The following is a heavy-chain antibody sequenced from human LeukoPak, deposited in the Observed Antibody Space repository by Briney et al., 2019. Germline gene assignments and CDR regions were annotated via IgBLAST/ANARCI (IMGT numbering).Heavy chain of an antibody. J-gene: IGHJ1*01. Sequence: GASVKVSCKASGYTFTSYYMHWVRQAPGQGLEWMGIINPSGGSTSYAQKFQGRVTMTRDMSTSTVYMELSSLRSEDTAVYYCARGPMVRGLITYAEYLQHWGQGTLVTVSS. CDR1: GYTFTSYY. V-gene: IGHV1-46*01. CDR2: INPSGGST. CDR3: ARGPMVRGLITYAEYLQH. D-gene: IGHD3-10*01.